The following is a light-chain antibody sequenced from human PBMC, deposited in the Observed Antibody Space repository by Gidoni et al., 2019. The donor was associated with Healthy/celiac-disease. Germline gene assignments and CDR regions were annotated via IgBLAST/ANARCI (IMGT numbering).Light chain of an antibody. CDR1: QSISSW. V-gene: IGKV1-5*03. CDR3: QQYNSYWT. CDR2: RAS. J-gene: IGKJ1*01. Sequence: DIRMTQSPSTLSASVGDRVTITCRASQSISSWLAWYQQKPGKAPNLLIYRASSLESGVPSRLSGSGPGTEFTLTISSLQPDDCATYYCQQYNSYWTFGQGTKVEIK.